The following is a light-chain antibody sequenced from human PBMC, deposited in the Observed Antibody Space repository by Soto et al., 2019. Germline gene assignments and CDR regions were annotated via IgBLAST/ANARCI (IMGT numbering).Light chain of an antibody. J-gene: IGKJ1*01. Sequence: EIVMTQSPATLSVSPGERATLSCRASQSVSNYLAWYQQRPGQAPRLLIYGASTRATGVHARFSGSGSGTEFTLTISSLQSEDFAVSYCQQYTVWPPWTFGQGTKVEVK. CDR2: GAS. CDR1: QSVSNY. CDR3: QQYTVWPPWT. V-gene: IGKV3-15*01.